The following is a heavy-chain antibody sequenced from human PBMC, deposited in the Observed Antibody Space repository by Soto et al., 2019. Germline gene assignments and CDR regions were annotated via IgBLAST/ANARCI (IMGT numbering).Heavy chain of an antibody. CDR1: GGSFSGYY. CDR3: AGEQNSGPFGH. J-gene: IGHJ4*03. CDR2: INHSGST. Sequence: QVQLQQWGAGLLKPSETLSLTCAVYGGSFSGYYWTWIRQPPGTGLEWIGEINHSGSTNYNPSLKGRVTNLGSPSKDQVSPELTFVAAAGPGVDSWAGEQNSGPFGHWGPGTLVTVSS. V-gene: IGHV4-34*01. D-gene: IGHD2-21*01.